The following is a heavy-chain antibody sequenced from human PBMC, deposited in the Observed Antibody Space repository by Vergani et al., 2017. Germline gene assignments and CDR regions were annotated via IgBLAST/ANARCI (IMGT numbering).Heavy chain of an antibody. V-gene: IGHV3-21*06. J-gene: IGHJ6*02. CDR3: ARDCTSGGCPDNYGMDV. CDR1: GFTFSDFS. CDR2: IGSSGPYI. Sequence: VQLVESGGGLVKPGGSLRLSCAASGFTFSDFSMSWVRQAPGKGLEWVAFIGSSGPYINYANSVKGRFIISRDNTKDSLFLQLRSLRAEDAAVYYGARDCTSGGCPDNYGMDVWGQGATVTVSS. D-gene: IGHD2-8*01.